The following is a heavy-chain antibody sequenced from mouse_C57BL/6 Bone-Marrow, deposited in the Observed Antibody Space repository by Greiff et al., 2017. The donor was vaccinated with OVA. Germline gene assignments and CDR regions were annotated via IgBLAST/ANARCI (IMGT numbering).Heavy chain of an antibody. CDR2: IHPNSGST. J-gene: IGHJ1*03. V-gene: IGHV1-64*01. CDR3: AGVDYGSSYVYFDV. D-gene: IGHD1-1*01. Sequence: QVQLQQPGAELVKPGASVKLSCKASGYTFTSYWMHWVKQRPGQGLEWIGMIHPNSGSTNYNEKFKSKATLTVDKSSSTAYMQLSSLTSEDSAVYYCAGVDYGSSYVYFDVWGTGTTVTVSS. CDR1: GYTFTSYW.